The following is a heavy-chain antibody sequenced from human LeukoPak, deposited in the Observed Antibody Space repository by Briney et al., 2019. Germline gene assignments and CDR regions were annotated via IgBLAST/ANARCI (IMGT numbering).Heavy chain of an antibody. CDR2: IYYSGST. CDR1: GGSISSSSYY. J-gene: IGHJ4*02. V-gene: IGHV4-39*07. CDR3: ARTGNTAMATGYFDY. Sequence: SETLSLTCTVSGGSISSSSYYWGWIRQPPGKGLEWIGSIYYSGSTYYNPSLKSRVTISVDTSKNQFSLKLSSVTAADTAVYYCARTGNTAMATGYFDYWGQGTLVTVSS. D-gene: IGHD5-18*01.